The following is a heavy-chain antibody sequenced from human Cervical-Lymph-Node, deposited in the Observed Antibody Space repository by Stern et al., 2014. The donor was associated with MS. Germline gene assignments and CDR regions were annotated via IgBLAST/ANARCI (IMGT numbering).Heavy chain of an antibody. D-gene: IGHD5-18*01. J-gene: IGHJ6*02. V-gene: IGHV3-9*01. CDR2: ISWNRGSI. CDR3: AKDRNRGYSYGYSYGMDV. Sequence: VQLEESGGGLVQPGRSLRLSCAASGFTFDDYAMHWVRQAPGKGLEWVSGISWNRGSIGYADSVKGRFTISRDNAKNSLYLQMNSLRAEDTALYYCAKDRNRGYSYGYSYGMDVWGQGTTVTVSS. CDR1: GFTFDDYA.